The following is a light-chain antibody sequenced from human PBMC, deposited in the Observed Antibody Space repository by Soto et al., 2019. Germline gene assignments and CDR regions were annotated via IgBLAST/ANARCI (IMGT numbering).Light chain of an antibody. CDR2: VAS. V-gene: IGKV3-15*01. Sequence: IVLTQSPATLSLSPGERATLSCRASQSVGSNVAWYQQKPGQAPGLLIYVASSRATGITARVSGSGSGTDFTLTTSSLQPEDVGVYYCQQHNNRQPVTFGQGTKVDIK. J-gene: IGKJ1*01. CDR3: QQHNNRQPVT. CDR1: QSVGSN.